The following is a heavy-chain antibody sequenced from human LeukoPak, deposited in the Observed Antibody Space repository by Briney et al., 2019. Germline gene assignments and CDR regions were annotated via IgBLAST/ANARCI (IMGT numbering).Heavy chain of an antibody. CDR3: ARLPFYSSSWYGGLPY. CDR2: IYTSGST. V-gene: IGHV4-61*02. Sequence: PSETLSLTCTVSGGSISSGSYYWSWIRQPAGKGLEWIGRIYTSGSTNYNPSLKSRVTISVDTSKNQFSLKLSSVTAADTAVYYCARLPFYSSSWYGGLPYWGQGTLVTASS. CDR1: GGSISSGSYY. D-gene: IGHD6-13*01. J-gene: IGHJ4*02.